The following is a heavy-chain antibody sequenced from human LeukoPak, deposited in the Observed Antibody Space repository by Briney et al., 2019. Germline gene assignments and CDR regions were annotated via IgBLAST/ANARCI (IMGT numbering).Heavy chain of an antibody. CDR3: ARDGSSARGDY. D-gene: IGHD2-2*01. CDR2: IRSSSSTI. V-gene: IGHV3-48*04. Sequence: PGGSLRLSCAASGFTFSSYSMNWVRQAPGKGLEWVSYIRSSSSTIYYADSVKGRFTISRDNAKNTLYLQMNSLRAEDTAVYYCARDGSSARGDYWGQGTLVTVSS. CDR1: GFTFSSYS. J-gene: IGHJ4*02.